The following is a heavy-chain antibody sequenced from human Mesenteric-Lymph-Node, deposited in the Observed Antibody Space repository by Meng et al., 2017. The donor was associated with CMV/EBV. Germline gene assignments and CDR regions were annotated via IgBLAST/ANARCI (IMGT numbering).Heavy chain of an antibody. V-gene: IGHV4-34*01. CDR2: INHSGST. D-gene: IGHD3-10*01. Sequence: LTCAVYGGSFSGYYWSWIRQPPGKGLEWIGEINHSGSTNYNPSLKSRVTISIDTSEYQFSLKLSSVTAADTAVYYCARPGHYRFFDLWGRGTLVTVSS. CDR3: ARPGHYRFFDL. J-gene: IGHJ2*01. CDR1: GGSFSGYY.